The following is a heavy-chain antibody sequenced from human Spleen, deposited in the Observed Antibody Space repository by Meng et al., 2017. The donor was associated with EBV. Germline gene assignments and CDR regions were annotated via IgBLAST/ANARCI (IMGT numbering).Heavy chain of an antibody. CDR3: ARDGNTVAVLY. V-gene: IGHV1-3*01. D-gene: IGHD6-19*01. J-gene: IGHJ4*02. Sequence: QVQLVQSGAEVKKPXXXXXXSCKASGYTFTSYAMHWVRQAPGQRLEWMGWINAGNGNTKYSQKFQGRVTITRDTSASTAYMELSSLRSEDTAVYYCARDGNTVAVLYWGQGTLVTVSS. CDR2: INAGNGNT. CDR1: GYTFTSYA.